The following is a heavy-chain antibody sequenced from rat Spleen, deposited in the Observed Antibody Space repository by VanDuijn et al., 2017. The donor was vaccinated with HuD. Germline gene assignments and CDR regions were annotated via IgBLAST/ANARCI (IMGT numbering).Heavy chain of an antibody. CDR2: IWNSGRT. J-gene: IGHJ2*01. D-gene: IGHD4-2*01. CDR1: GFSLTSYH. Sequence: QVQLKESGPGLVQPSQTLSLTCTVSGFSLTSYHVSWVRQPPGNGLEWMGVIWNSGRTIYNSLFKSRLSISRDTSKSQVFLKMNSLQTEDTATYFCARDRTGPFDYWGQGVMVTVSS. V-gene: IGHV2-43*01. CDR3: ARDRTGPFDY.